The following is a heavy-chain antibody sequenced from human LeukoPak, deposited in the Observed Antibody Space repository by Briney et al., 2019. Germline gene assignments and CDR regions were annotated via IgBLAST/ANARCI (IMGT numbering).Heavy chain of an antibody. Sequence: PGGSLRLSCAASGFTFSNYAMSWVRQAPGEGLEWVSAIAAGGTTYYADSVKGRFTISRDNSKNTLSLQMSSLRAEDTAVYYCAKYSVRIAGGQETYFDYWGQGTLVTVSS. J-gene: IGHJ4*02. CDR3: AKYSVRIAGGQETYFDY. D-gene: IGHD5/OR15-5a*01. CDR1: GFTFSNYA. V-gene: IGHV3-23*01. CDR2: IAAGGTT.